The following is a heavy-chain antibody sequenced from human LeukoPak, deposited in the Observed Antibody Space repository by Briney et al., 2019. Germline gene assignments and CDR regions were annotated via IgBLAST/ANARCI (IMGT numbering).Heavy chain of an antibody. CDR1: GGSISGYF. J-gene: IGHJ3*02. V-gene: IGHV4-59*08. D-gene: IGHD1-1*01. CDR2: IYYIGST. Sequence: AETLSLTCTVSGGSISGYFWSWIRQSPGKGLEWTGYIYYIGSTKYNPSLTSRVTISVATSKNQFSLKVKSETAAETAVYYCARLNQLERFDAFDIWGQGTMVTVSS. CDR3: ARLNQLERFDAFDI.